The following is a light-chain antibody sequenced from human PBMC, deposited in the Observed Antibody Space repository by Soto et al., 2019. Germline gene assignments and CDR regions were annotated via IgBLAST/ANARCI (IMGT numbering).Light chain of an antibody. CDR2: SAS. J-gene: IGKJ3*01. CDR1: QDIGNF. CDR3: QRFAGAPLT. V-gene: IGKV1-27*01. Sequence: DIQLTQSPSPLSASVGDRVTITCRASQDIGNFLVWYQQKPGKVPKLLIYSASTLQTGVPSRFSGSGSGTDCTLTISSLQPEDVGNYSCQRFAGAPLTFGPGTKVDIK.